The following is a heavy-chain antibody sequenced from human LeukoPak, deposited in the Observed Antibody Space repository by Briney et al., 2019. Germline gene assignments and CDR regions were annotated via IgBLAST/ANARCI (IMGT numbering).Heavy chain of an antibody. J-gene: IGHJ4*02. CDR2: ISYDGSNK. CDR3: ARDLSNCGGDCDRDY. CDR1: GFTFSSYA. V-gene: IGHV3-30-3*01. Sequence: PGRSLRLSCAASGFTFSSYAMHWVRQAPGKGLEWMAVISYDGSNKYYADSVKGRFTISRDNSKNTLYLQMNSLRAEDTAVYYCARDLSNCGGDCDRDYWGQGTLVTVSS. D-gene: IGHD2-21*02.